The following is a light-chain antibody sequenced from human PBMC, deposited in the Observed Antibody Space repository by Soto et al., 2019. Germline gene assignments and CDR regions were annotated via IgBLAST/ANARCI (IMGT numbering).Light chain of an antibody. V-gene: IGLV2-14*01. CDR2: DVS. CDR3: SSYTSSSTLAV. CDR1: SSDVGGYNY. Sequence: QSALTQPASVSGSPGQSITISCTGTSSDVGGYNYVSWYQQHPGKAPKLMIYDVSYRPSGVSNRFSGSKSGNTASLTISGLQAEDEAHYYCSSYTSSSTLAVFGGGTKLTVL. J-gene: IGLJ2*01.